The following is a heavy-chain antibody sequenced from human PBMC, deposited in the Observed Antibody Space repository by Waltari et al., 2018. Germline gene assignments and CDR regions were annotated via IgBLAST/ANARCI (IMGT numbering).Heavy chain of an antibody. Sequence: VQLQQWGAGLLKPSETLSLSCAVYGGSFSGYYWSWIRQPPGKGLEWIGEINHSGSTNYNPSLKSRVTISVDTSKNQCSLKLSSVTAADTAVDYCARHRLRRACFDDWGQGTLVTVSS. CDR3: ARHRLRRACFDD. D-gene: IGHD4-17*01. J-gene: IGHJ4*02. CDR2: INHSGST. V-gene: IGHV4-34*01. CDR1: GGSFSGYY.